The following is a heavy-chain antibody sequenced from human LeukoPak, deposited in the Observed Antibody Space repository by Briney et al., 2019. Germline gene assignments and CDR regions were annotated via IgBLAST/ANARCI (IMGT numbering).Heavy chain of an antibody. CDR3: ARTYSSSWYASAFDI. CDR1: GYSISSGYY. J-gene: IGHJ3*02. V-gene: IGHV4-38-2*02. D-gene: IGHD6-13*01. CDR2: IDHSGST. Sequence: SGTLSLTCTVSGYSISSGYYWGWIRQPPGKGLEWTGSIDHSGSTNYNPSLKSRVTISVDTSKNQFSLKLSSVTAADTAVYYCARTYSSSWYASAFDIWGQGTMVTVSS.